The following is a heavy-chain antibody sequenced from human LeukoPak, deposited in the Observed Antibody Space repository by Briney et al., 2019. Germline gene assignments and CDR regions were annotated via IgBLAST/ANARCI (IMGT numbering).Heavy chain of an antibody. CDR3: ARGSVGGGNYFDY. D-gene: IGHD3-16*01. Sequence: GGSLRLSCAASGFTFSSYIMNWVRQAPGKGLEWVSSISSDSSYIYYADSVKGRFTISRDNAKNSLYLQMNSLRAEDTAVYYCARGSVGGGNYFDYWGQGTLVTVSS. J-gene: IGHJ4*02. V-gene: IGHV3-21*01. CDR2: ISSDSSYI. CDR1: GFTFSSYI.